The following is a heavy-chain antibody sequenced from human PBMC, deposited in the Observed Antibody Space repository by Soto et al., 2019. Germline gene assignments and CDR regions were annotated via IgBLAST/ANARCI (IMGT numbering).Heavy chain of an antibody. CDR1: GFTFSGSA. CDR3: ARATRAIVRTAIVRYKWFDS. D-gene: IGHD2-15*01. CDR2: ISGSGGNT. J-gene: IGHJ5*02. Sequence: EVQLLESGGRLIQPGGSLRLSCAPSGFTFSGSAMTWVRQAPGKGLEWVSSISGSGGNTYYADSVKGRFTISRDNSKNTMYLQMNRLRADDTAVYYCARATRAIVRTAIVRYKWFDSWGQGTLVTVSS. V-gene: IGHV3-23*01.